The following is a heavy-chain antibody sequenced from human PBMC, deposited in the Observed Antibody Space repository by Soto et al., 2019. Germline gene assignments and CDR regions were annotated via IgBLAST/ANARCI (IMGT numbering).Heavy chain of an antibody. J-gene: IGHJ6*02. D-gene: IGHD6-19*01. CDR3: ARGIEYSSGWYYYYYGMDV. V-gene: IGHV4-59*12. Sequence: SETLSLTCTVSGGSISSYYWSWIWQPPGKGLEWIGYSYYTGSTNYNPSLKSRVTISVDTSKNQFSLKLSSVTAADTAVYYCARGIEYSSGWYYYYYGMDVWGQGTTVTVSS. CDR2: SYYTGST. CDR1: GGSISSYY.